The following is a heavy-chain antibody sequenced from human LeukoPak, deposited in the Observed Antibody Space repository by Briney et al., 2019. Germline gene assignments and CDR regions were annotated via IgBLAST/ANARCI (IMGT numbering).Heavy chain of an antibody. J-gene: IGHJ4*02. CDR2: ICGSSGGT. Sequence: GSLRLSCAASGFTFSNYAMTWVRQAPGKGLEWVSGICGSSGGTYYADSVKGRFTISRDNSNNTLFLQMNNLRTEDTAVYYCARCSIASCYSPGAYWGQGTLVTVSS. D-gene: IGHD2-2*01. CDR3: ARCSIASCYSPGAY. V-gene: IGHV3-23*01. CDR1: GFTFSNYA.